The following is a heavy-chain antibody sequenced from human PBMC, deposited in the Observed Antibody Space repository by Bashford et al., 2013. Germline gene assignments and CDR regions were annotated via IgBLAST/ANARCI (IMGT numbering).Heavy chain of an antibody. J-gene: IGHJ4*02. D-gene: IGHD6-13*01. V-gene: IGHV4-39*07. CDR3: ASGTFDY. Sequence: SETLSLTCTVSGGSVSSSSYYWGWIRQPPGKGLEWIGNIYYGGTTNYNPSLKSRVTISIDTSKNQFSLKLRSVTAADTAVYYCASGTFDYWGQGTLVTVSS. CDR2: IYYGGTT. CDR1: GGSVSSSSYY.